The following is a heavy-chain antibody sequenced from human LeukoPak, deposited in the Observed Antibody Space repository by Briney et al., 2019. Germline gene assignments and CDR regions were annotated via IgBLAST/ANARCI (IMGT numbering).Heavy chain of an antibody. CDR1: GYTFTGYY. V-gene: IGHV1-2*02. CDR2: INPNSGGT. D-gene: IGHD6-6*01. Sequence: ASVKVSCKATGYTFTGYYMHWVRQAPGQGLEWMGWINPNSGGTNYAQKFQGRVTMTRDTSISTAYMDLSRLRSDDTAVYYCARGERGTRGSQLVLVYWGQGTLVTVSS. CDR3: ARGERGTRGSQLVLVY. J-gene: IGHJ4*02.